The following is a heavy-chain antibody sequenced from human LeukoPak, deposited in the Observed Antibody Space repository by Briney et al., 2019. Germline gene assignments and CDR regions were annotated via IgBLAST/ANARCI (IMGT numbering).Heavy chain of an antibody. CDR2: INPHSGGR. CDR3: AKVRDRLSSFYPAA. J-gene: IGHJ4*02. D-gene: IGHD6-13*01. V-gene: IGHV1-2*02. CDR1: GYSFTDYY. Sequence: ASVKVSCKASGYSFTDYYIHWVRQGPGQGLEWMGWINPHSGGRNLAQKFQGRVTMTRDTSITTAYLELSGLTSDDTAMYYCAKVRDRLSSFYPAAWGQGTLVSVSS.